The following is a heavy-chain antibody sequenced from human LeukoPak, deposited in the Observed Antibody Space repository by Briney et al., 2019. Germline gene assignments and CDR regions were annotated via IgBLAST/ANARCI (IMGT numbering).Heavy chain of an antibody. CDR1: GFTFSSYS. J-gene: IGHJ3*02. V-gene: IGHV3-21*01. Sequence: SGGSLRLSCAASGFTFSSYSMNWVRQAPGKGLEWVSTISSSGSSIFYAASVKGRFTISRGNARNSLYLQMNSLRAEDTAVYYCGSLDSREDSSSRWGPLDIWGQGTIVTVSS. D-gene: IGHD3-22*01. CDR3: GSLDSREDSSSRWGPLDI. CDR2: ISSSGSSI.